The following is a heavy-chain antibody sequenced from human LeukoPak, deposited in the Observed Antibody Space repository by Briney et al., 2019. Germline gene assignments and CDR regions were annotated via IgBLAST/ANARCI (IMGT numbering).Heavy chain of an antibody. CDR1: GFTFSSYG. CDR3: ARDTADEGWYFDL. Sequence: GGSLRLSCAASGFTFSSYGMHWVRQAPGKGLEWVAFIRYDGSNKYYADSVKGRFTISRDNSKNTLYLQMNSLRAEDTAVYYCARDTADEGWYFDLWGRGTLVTVSS. J-gene: IGHJ2*01. CDR2: IRYDGSNK. V-gene: IGHV3-30*02. D-gene: IGHD5-18*01.